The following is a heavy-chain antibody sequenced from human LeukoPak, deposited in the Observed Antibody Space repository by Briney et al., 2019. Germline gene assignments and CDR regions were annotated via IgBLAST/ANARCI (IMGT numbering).Heavy chain of an antibody. J-gene: IGHJ4*02. CDR3: ARALRSGDYFDY. Sequence: PSETLSLTCTVSGGSISSYYWSWIRRPPGKGLEWIGYIYYSGSTNYNPSLKSRVTISVDTSKNQFSLKLSSVTAADTAVYYCARALRSGDYFDYWGQGTLVTVSS. CDR1: GGSISSYY. D-gene: IGHD2-15*01. V-gene: IGHV4-59*12. CDR2: IYYSGST.